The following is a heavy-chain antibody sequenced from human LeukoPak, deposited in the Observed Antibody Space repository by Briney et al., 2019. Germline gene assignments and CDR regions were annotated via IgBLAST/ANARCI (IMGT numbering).Heavy chain of an antibody. Sequence: PSETLSLTCTVSGGSISSYYWSWIRRPPGKGLEWIGYIYYSGSTNYNPSLKSRVTISVDTSKNQFSLKLSSVTAADTAVYYCARSLTKSSSSWDAFDIWGQGTMVTVSS. CDR2: IYYSGST. CDR3: ARSLTKSSSSWDAFDI. V-gene: IGHV4-59*08. J-gene: IGHJ3*02. D-gene: IGHD6-13*01. CDR1: GGSISSYY.